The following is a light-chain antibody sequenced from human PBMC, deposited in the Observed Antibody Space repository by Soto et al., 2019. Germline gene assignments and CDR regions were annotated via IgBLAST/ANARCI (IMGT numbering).Light chain of an antibody. Sequence: QSVLTQPPSVSAAPGQKVTTSCSGSSSNIESHYVSWYQQLPGTAPKLLIYDNNKRPSGIPDRFSGSKSGTSATLGITGLQTGDEADFYCGTWDSSLSAGVFGGGTKVTVL. J-gene: IGLJ3*02. CDR3: GTWDSSLSAGV. CDR2: DNN. CDR1: SSNIESHY. V-gene: IGLV1-51*01.